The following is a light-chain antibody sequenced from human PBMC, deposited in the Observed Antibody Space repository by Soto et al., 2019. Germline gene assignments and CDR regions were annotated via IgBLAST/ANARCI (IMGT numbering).Light chain of an antibody. CDR1: QNINRW. CDR2: KAS. J-gene: IGKJ5*01. V-gene: IGKV1-5*03. CDR3: QQYEIYPIT. Sequence: DIQMTQSPSTLSASVGDRVTITCRASQNINRWLAWYQQKPGKAPKLLIYKASSLESGVPSRFSGSGSGTEFTLTISSLQPDDFAAYYCQQYEIYPITFGQGTRLEIK.